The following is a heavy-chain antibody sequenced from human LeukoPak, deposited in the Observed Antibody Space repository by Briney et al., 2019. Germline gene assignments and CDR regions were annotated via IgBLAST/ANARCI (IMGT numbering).Heavy chain of an antibody. Sequence: GGSPRLSCAASGFTFDDYTMHWVRQAPGKGLEWVSLISWDGGSTYYADSVKGRFTISRDNSKNSLYLQMNSLRTEDTALYYCAKDSLVYGYCSGGSCSSLSYGMDVWGQGTTVTVSS. CDR3: AKDSLVYGYCSGGSCSSLSYGMDV. J-gene: IGHJ6*02. CDR2: ISWDGGST. V-gene: IGHV3-43*01. D-gene: IGHD2-15*01. CDR1: GFTFDDYT.